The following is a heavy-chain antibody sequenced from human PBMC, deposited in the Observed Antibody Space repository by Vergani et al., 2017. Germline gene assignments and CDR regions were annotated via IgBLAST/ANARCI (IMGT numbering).Heavy chain of an antibody. J-gene: IGHJ5*02. CDR2: ISTSGST. CDR3: ARGSAAAGRNWFDP. D-gene: IGHD6-13*01. Sequence: QVQLQESGPGLVKPSQTLSLTCTVSGGSISSGSYYWSWIRQPAGKGLEWIGRISTSGSTNYNPSLKSRVTISLDTSKNQFSLKLNSLTAADTAVYYCARGSAAAGRNWFDPWGQGTLVTVSS. V-gene: IGHV4-61*02. CDR1: GGSISSGSYY.